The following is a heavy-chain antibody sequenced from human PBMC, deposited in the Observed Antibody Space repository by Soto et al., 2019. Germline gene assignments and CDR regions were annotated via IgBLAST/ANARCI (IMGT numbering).Heavy chain of an antibody. CDR2: IYYSGST. CDR1: GGSISSGGYY. CDR3: ARDGGVVRGVKGDYFDY. V-gene: IGHV4-31*03. J-gene: IGHJ4*02. D-gene: IGHD3-10*01. Sequence: SETLSLTCTVSGGSISSGGYYWSWIRQHPGKGLEWIGYIYYSGSTYHNPSLKRRVTISVDTSKNTFSLTLSSVTAADTAVYHCARDGGVVRGVKGDYFDYWGQGTLVTVSS.